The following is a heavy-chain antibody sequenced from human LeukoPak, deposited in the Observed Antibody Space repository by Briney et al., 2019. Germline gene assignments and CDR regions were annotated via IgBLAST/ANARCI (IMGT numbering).Heavy chain of an antibody. J-gene: IGHJ4*02. CDR2: IYYSGTT. Sequence: SSETLSLTCAVYGGSFSSYYWNWIRQPPGKGLEWIGYIYYSGTTYYNPSLKGRISFSMQTSRNQFSLNLRSVTAADTAVYYCARDPVYGSGTFWGQGTLVTVSS. CDR1: GGSFSSYY. CDR3: ARDPVYGSGTF. D-gene: IGHD3-10*01. V-gene: IGHV4-59*01.